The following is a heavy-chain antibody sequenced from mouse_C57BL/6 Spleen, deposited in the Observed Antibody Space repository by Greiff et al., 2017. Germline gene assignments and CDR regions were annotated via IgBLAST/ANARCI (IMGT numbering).Heavy chain of an antibody. J-gene: IGHJ1*03. CDR1: GYAFTNYL. Sequence: QAQLQQSGAELVRPGTSVKVSCKASGYAFTNYLIEWVKQRPGQGLEWIGVINPGSGGTNYNEKFKGKATLTADKSSSTAYMQLSSLTSEDSAVYFCARSLNYYGSSQPHWYFDVWGTGTTVTVSS. D-gene: IGHD1-1*01. V-gene: IGHV1-54*01. CDR2: INPGSGGT. CDR3: ARSLNYYGSSQPHWYFDV.